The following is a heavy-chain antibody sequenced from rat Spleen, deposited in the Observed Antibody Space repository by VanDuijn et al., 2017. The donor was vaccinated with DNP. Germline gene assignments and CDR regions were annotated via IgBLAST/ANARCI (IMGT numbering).Heavy chain of an antibody. D-gene: IGHD1-4*01. CDR2: IWAGGST. CDR3: ARHGTNRDYWYFDF. Sequence: QVQLGESGPGLMQPSETLSLTCTVSGFSLTSNGVGWVRQPLGKGLVWMGTIWAGGSTNYNSAVQSRLSISRDTSKSQVFLKMNSLQPEDTGTYYCARHGTNRDYWYFDFWGQGTSVTVSS. V-gene: IGHV2-72*01. J-gene: IGHJ4*01. CDR1: GFSLTSNG.